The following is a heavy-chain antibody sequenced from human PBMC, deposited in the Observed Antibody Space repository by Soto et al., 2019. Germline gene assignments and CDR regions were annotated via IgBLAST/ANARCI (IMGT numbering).Heavy chain of an antibody. D-gene: IGHD6-19*01. Sequence: EVQLLESGGGLVQPGGSLRLSCAASGFTLSSYAMNWVRQAPGMGLEWVSVISGSGESTYYADSVKGRFTISRDNSKNTLYLQMNSLRAEDTSVYYCARLSSGWYFDYGGQGTLVTVAS. CDR1: GFTLSSYA. V-gene: IGHV3-23*01. CDR2: ISGSGEST. CDR3: ARLSSGWYFDY. J-gene: IGHJ4*02.